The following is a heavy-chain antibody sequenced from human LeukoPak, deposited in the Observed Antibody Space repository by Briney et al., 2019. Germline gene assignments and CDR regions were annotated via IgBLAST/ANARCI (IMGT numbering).Heavy chain of an antibody. CDR2: IYASGNT. D-gene: IGHD3-16*02. Sequence: SETLSLTCTVSGGSISSSYWRWIRQAARKGLECIGRIYASGNTNYNPSLKSRVTISVDTSKNQFSLKLSSVTAADTAVYYCARSRDYVWGSYRLDAFDIWGQGTMVTVSS. CDR1: GGSISSSY. J-gene: IGHJ3*02. CDR3: ARSRDYVWGSYRLDAFDI. V-gene: IGHV4-4*07.